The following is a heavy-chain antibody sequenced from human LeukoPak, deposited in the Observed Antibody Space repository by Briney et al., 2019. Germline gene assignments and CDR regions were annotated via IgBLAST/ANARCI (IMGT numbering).Heavy chain of an antibody. Sequence: GGSLRLSCAASGFTVSSIYMSWVRQAPGKGLEWVSVIYSGGSTYNADSVKGRFTISRDTSKNTPYLHISNLRAEDTAVYYCARSRASSRAPDYWGQGTLVTVSS. CDR2: IYSGGST. V-gene: IGHV3-66*01. CDR3: ARSRASSRAPDY. CDR1: GFTVSSIY. J-gene: IGHJ4*02. D-gene: IGHD6-13*01.